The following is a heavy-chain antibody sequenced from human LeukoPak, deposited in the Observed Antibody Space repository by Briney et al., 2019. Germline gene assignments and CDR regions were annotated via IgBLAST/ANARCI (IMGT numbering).Heavy chain of an antibody. J-gene: IGHJ4*02. V-gene: IGHV4-39*01. CDR2: VYHGGTT. CDR1: RGSISSDYYY. CDR3: VGWRYSSGFY. D-gene: IGHD3-22*01. Sequence: SETLSLTCSVSRGSISSDYYYWGWIRQPPGKGLEWIGSVYHGGTTSYNPSLGGRATLSADASENRLSLRLTFVTAEDTAVYYCVGWRYSSGFYWGQGTLVTVSS.